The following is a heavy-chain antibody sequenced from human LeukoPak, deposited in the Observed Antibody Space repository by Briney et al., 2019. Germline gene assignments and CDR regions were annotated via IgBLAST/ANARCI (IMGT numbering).Heavy chain of an antibody. J-gene: IGHJ4*02. CDR3: ARAQRWLQKGFDY. Sequence: SETLSLTCAVYGGTFSGYYWSWIRQPPGKGLEWIGEINHSGSTNYNPSLKSRVTISVDTSKNQFSLKLSSVTAADTAVYYCARAQRWLQKGFDYWAREPWSPSPQ. CDR2: INHSGST. D-gene: IGHD5-24*01. CDR1: GGTFSGYY. V-gene: IGHV4-34*01.